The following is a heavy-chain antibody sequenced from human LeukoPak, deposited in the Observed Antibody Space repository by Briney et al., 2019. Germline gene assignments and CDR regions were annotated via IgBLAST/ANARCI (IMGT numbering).Heavy chain of an antibody. Sequence: PGGPLRLSCAPSGLTLKKALMSGGREPPRERLGGGGRIKSKTDGGPADHATPVEGRFTISRDDSKNPLYLQMNSLKTEDTAVYYCTTERGYSGYDNWGQGTLVTVSS. CDR1: GLTLKKAL. J-gene: IGHJ4*02. CDR2: IKSKTDGGPA. V-gene: IGHV3-15*01. D-gene: IGHD5-12*01. CDR3: TTERGYSGYDN.